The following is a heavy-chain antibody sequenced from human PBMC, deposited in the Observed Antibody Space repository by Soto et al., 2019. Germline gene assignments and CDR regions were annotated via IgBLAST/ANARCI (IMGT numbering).Heavy chain of an antibody. CDR3: ARAGGLWDWFDP. D-gene: IGHD2-15*01. CDR2: IYHSGST. V-gene: IGHV4-30-2*01. Sequence: TLSLTCAVSGGSISSGGYSWSWIRQPPGKGLEWIGYIYHSGSTYYNPSLKSRVTISVDRSKNQFSLKLSSVTAADTAVYYCARAGGLWDWFDPWGQGTLVTVSS. J-gene: IGHJ5*02. CDR1: GGSISSGGYS.